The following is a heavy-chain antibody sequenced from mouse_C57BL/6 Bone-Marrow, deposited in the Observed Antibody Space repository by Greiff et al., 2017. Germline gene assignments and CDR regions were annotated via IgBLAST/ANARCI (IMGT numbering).Heavy chain of an antibody. CDR2: IHPNSGST. CDR1: GYTFTSYW. Sequence: QVQLQQPGAELVKPGASVKLSCKASGYTFTSYWMHWVKQRPGQGLEWIGMIHPNSGSTNYNEKFKSKATLTVDKSSSPAYMQLSSLTSEDSAVYYCARGYYGSSSWYCDVWGTGTTVTVSA. V-gene: IGHV1-64*01. D-gene: IGHD1-1*01. J-gene: IGHJ1*03. CDR3: ARGYYGSSSWYCDV.